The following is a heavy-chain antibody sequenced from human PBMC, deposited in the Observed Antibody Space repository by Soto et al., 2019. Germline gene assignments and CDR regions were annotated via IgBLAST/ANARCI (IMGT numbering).Heavy chain of an antibody. V-gene: IGHV1-69*06. CDR2: IIPIFGTA. J-gene: IGHJ6*02. Sequence: SVKVSCKASGGTFSSYAISWVRQAPGQGLEWMGGIIPIFGTANYAQKFQGRVTITADKSTSTAYMELSSLRSEDTAVYYCARERITIFGVAGGYYYYGMDVWGQGTTVTVSS. D-gene: IGHD3-3*01. CDR3: ARERITIFGVAGGYYYYGMDV. CDR1: GGTFSSYA.